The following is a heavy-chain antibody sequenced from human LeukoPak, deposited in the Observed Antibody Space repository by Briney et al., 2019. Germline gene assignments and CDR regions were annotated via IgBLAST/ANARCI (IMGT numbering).Heavy chain of an antibody. CDR1: GFTFSSYA. V-gene: IGHV3-21*04. CDR2: ISSSGSKI. CDR3: ARGVVRDYASDY. Sequence: GGSLRLSCAASGFTFSSYAMSWVRQAPGKGLEWVSYISSSGSKIYHADSVKGRFTMSRDNAKNSLYLQMNSLRAEDTAVYYCARGVVRDYASDYWGQGTLVTVSS. D-gene: IGHD3-10*01. J-gene: IGHJ4*02.